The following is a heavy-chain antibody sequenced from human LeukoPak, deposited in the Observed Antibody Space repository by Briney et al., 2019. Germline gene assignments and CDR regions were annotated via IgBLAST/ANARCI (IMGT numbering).Heavy chain of an antibody. CDR2: IYTSGST. CDR3: ASTRGFFDY. CDR1: GGSISSGSYY. V-gene: IGHV4-61*02. J-gene: IGHJ4*02. Sequence: PSQTLSLTCTVSGGSISSGSYYWSWVRQPAGKGLEWIGRIYTSGSTNYNPPLKSRVTISVDTSKNQFSLKLSSVTAADTAVYYCASTRGFFDYWGQGTLVTVSS.